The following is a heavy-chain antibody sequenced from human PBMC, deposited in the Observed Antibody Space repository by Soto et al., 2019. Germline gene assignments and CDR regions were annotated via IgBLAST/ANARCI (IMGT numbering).Heavy chain of an antibody. CDR3: ARARATVTTERALGY. V-gene: IGHV1-18*01. J-gene: IGHJ4*02. CDR2: TSVYNGNT. D-gene: IGHD4-17*01. CDR1: GYTFYNYD. Sequence: QVQLVQSGAEVKKPGASVKVSCKASGYTFYNYDITWVRQAPGQGLEWMGTTSVYNGNTNFAQSLQGRVTMTIDKSTATAYMELRSLTSDDTAVYYCARARATVTTERALGYWGQGTLVTVS.